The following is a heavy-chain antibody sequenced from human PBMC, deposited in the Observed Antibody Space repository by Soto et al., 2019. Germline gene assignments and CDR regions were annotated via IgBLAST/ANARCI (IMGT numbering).Heavy chain of an antibody. J-gene: IGHJ6*02. Sequence: GASVKVSCKASGYTFTSYAMHWVRQAPGQRLEWMGWINAGNGNTKYSQKFQGRVTITRDTSASTAYMELSSLRSEDTAVYYCARDASSSWSYYYYYYGMDVWGQGTTVTVSS. CDR1: GYTFTSYA. D-gene: IGHD6-13*01. CDR3: ARDASSSWSYYYYYYGMDV. CDR2: INAGNGNT. V-gene: IGHV1-3*01.